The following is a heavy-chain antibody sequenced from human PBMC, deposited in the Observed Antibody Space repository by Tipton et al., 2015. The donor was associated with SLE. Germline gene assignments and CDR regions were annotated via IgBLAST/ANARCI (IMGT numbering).Heavy chain of an antibody. D-gene: IGHD5-24*01. CDR3: TRGRDDYGFNWFDP. CDR1: GGSIISGSYS. Sequence: TLSLTCTVSGGSIISGSYSWNWIRRPAGKGLEWIGNVYSSGDTNYNPSLKSRVTMSIHTSRNQFSLNVNSVTAADTAVYYCTRGRDDYGFNWFDPWGQGTLVTVSS. V-gene: IGHV4-61*09. J-gene: IGHJ5*02. CDR2: VYSSGDT.